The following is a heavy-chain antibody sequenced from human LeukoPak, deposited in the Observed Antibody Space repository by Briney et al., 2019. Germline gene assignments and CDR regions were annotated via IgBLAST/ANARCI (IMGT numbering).Heavy chain of an antibody. CDR3: ARDFSSSWKRVFDY. D-gene: IGHD6-13*01. Sequence: PGGSLRLSCAASGFTFSVYWMSWVRQAPGKGLEWVANIKQDGSEKYYVDSVKGRFTISRDNARNSLYLQMNSLRAEDTAVYYCARDFSSSWKRVFDYWGQGTLVTVSS. V-gene: IGHV3-7*01. CDR1: GFTFSVYW. CDR2: IKQDGSEK. J-gene: IGHJ4*02.